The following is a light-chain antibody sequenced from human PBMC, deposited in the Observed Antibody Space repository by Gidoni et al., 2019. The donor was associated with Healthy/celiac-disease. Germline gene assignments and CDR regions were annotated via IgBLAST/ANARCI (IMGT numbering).Light chain of an antibody. J-gene: IGLJ3*02. CDR1: NGAVTSGYY. V-gene: IGLV7-43*01. CDR3: LLYYGGARV. Sequence: QPVVTQAPSLTVSPGGPVTHTCASSNGAVTSGYYPNWFQQKPGQAPRALIYSTSNKHPWTPARFSGSLLWGKAALTLSGVQPEDEAEYYCLLYYGGARVFGGGTKLTVL. CDR2: STS.